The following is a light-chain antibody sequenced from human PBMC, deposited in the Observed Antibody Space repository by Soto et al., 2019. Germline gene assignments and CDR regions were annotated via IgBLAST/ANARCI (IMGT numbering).Light chain of an antibody. V-gene: IGKV3-11*01. Sequence: EIVLTQSPATLSLSPGERATLPCRASQSVSSYLAWYQQKPGQAPRLLIYDASNRATGIPARFSGSGSGTDFTLAISSLEPEDFAVYYCQQRSNWPFTFGPGTTVDIK. J-gene: IGKJ3*01. CDR1: QSVSSY. CDR3: QQRSNWPFT. CDR2: DAS.